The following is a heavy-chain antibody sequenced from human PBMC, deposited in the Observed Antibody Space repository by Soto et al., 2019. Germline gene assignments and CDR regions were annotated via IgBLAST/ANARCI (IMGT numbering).Heavy chain of an antibody. D-gene: IGHD4-17*01. V-gene: IGHV3-23*01. Sequence: EVPLLESGGGLVQPGGSLRLSFAASGFTFSSYAMNWVRQAPGKGLEWVSVISGSGGSTYYADAVKGRFTISRDNSKNTLYLQMNSLRAEDTAVYYCAKRTVGWYFDLWGRGTLVTVSS. J-gene: IGHJ2*01. CDR3: AKRTVGWYFDL. CDR2: ISGSGGST. CDR1: GFTFSSYA.